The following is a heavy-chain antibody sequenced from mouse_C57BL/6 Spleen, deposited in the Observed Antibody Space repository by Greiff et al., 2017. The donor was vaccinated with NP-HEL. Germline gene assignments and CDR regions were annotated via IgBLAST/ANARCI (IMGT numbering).Heavy chain of an antibody. CDR2: IYPRSGNT. CDR3: ARRAASHYLYYYAMDY. D-gene: IGHD1-2*01. CDR1: GYTFTSYG. V-gene: IGHV1-81*01. Sequence: VQLQQSGAELARPGASVKLSCKASGYTFTSYGISWVKQRTGQGLEWIGEIYPRSGNTYYNEKFKGKATLTADKSSSTAYMELRSLTSADSAVSFCARRAASHYLYYYAMDYWGHFTSLPLSS. J-gene: IGHJ4*01.